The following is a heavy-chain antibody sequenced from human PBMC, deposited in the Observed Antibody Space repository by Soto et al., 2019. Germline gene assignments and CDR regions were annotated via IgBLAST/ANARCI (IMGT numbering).Heavy chain of an antibody. V-gene: IGHV4-31*03. CDR1: GGSISSGGYY. Sequence: QVQLQESGPGLVKPSQTLSLTCTVSGGSISSGGYYWSWIRQHPGKGLEWIGYIYYSGSTYYNPSPKSRVTISVDTSKNQFSLQLSSVTAADTAVYYCARAGPIDYYYGMDVWGQGTTVTVSS. CDR2: IYYSGST. J-gene: IGHJ6*02. CDR3: ARAGPIDYYYGMDV.